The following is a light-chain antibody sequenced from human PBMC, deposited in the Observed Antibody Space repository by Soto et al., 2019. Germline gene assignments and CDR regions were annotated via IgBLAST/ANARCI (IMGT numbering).Light chain of an antibody. V-gene: IGLV2-14*01. CDR3: SSYTSSSTLPSYV. Sequence: QSALTQPASVSGSPGQSITISCTGTSSDVGGYNYVSWYQQLPGKAPKLMISDVSDRPSRVSNRFSGSKSGNTASLTISGLQAEDEADYYCSSYTSSSTLPSYVFGTGTKVTVL. CDR1: SSDVGGYNY. J-gene: IGLJ1*01. CDR2: DVS.